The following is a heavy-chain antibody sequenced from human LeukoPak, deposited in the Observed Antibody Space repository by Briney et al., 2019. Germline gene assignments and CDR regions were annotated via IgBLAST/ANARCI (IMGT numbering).Heavy chain of an antibody. Sequence: ASVKVSCKASGYTFTSYDINWVRQATGQGLEWMGWMNPNSGNTGYAQKFQGRVTMTRNTSISTAYMELSSLRSENTAVYYCARNTYYDVWSHHYWGQGTLVTVSS. V-gene: IGHV1-8*01. CDR3: ARNTYYDVWSHHY. D-gene: IGHD3-3*01. CDR1: GYTFTSYD. J-gene: IGHJ4*02. CDR2: MNPNSGNT.